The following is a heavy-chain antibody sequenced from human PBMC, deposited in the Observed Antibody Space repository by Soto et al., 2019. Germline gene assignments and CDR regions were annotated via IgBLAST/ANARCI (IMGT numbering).Heavy chain of an antibody. CDR3: APLSVSLSGPYGIHV. J-gene: IGHJ6*02. CDR2: MLYSGLT. CDR1: GDSSVSSSSYY. D-gene: IGHD2-15*01. V-gene: IGHV4-39*01. Sequence: SETLSLTCTVSGDSSVSSSSYYWAWIRQPPGKGLEWIGSMLYSGLTYYNPSLKSRVTLSVDTSKNQFSVRLNSVTASDTAVYYCAPLSVSLSGPYGIHVWGQGTTVTVSS.